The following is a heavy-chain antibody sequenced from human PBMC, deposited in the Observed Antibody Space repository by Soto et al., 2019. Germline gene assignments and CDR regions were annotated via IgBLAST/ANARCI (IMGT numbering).Heavy chain of an antibody. Sequence: QVQLVQSGAEVKKPGSSVKVSCKTSGGTFSIYVINWVRQAPGQGLEWMGGIIPMFGTANYAQRFQGRVTINADESTSTAYMEVNSLRSEDTAVYYCARGGEYSSGWYDGYYYYGMDVWGQGTMVTVSS. D-gene: IGHD6-19*01. CDR1: GGTFSIYV. J-gene: IGHJ6*02. CDR2: IIPMFGTA. V-gene: IGHV1-69*01. CDR3: ARGGEYSSGWYDGYYYYGMDV.